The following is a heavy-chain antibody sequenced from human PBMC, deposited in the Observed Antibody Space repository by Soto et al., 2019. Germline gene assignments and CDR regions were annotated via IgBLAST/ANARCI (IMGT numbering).Heavy chain of an antibody. V-gene: IGHV3-66*01. CDR2: IYTGGGT. Sequence: EVQLVESGGGLVQPGGSLRLSCAASGLTVSTNPMSWVRQAPGKGLEWVPVIYTGGGTHYADSVKGRFTISRDNSKNTVYLQKSSLRPEDTAVYYCARDGSGHWGQGTLVTVSS. CDR1: GLTVSTNP. J-gene: IGHJ4*02. CDR3: ARDGSGH.